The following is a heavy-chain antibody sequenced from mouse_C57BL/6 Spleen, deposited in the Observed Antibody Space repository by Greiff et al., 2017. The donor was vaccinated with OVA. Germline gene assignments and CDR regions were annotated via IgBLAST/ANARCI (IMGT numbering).Heavy chain of an antibody. CDR1: GYAFSSSW. V-gene: IGHV1-82*01. J-gene: IGHJ2*01. D-gene: IGHD4-1*01. Sequence: VKLMESGPELVKPGASVKISCKASGYAFSSSWMNWVKQRPGKGLEWIGRIYPGDGATNYNGKFKDKAIQTANKSSSTDYWQLSSLTSEDSAVYFCASWASLDYWGQGTTLTVSS. CDR3: ASWASLDY. CDR2: IYPGDGAT.